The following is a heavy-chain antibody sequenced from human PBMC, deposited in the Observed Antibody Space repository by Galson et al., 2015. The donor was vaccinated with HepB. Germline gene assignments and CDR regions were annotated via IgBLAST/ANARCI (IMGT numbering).Heavy chain of an antibody. CDR2: IWYDGSNK. CDR1: GFTLSSYG. V-gene: IGHV3-33*01. J-gene: IGHJ6*02. Sequence: SLRLSCAASGFTLSSYGMHWVRQAPGKGLEWVAVIWYDGSNKYYADSVKGRFTISRDNSKNTLYLQMNSLRAEDTAVYYCARGGCRDGYNCDYYGMDVWGQGTTVTVSS. CDR3: ARGGCRDGYNCDYYGMDV. D-gene: IGHD5-24*01.